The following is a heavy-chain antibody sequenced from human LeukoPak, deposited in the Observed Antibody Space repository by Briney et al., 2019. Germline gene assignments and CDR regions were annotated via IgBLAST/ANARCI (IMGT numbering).Heavy chain of an antibody. Sequence: SETLSLTCAVYGGSFSGYYWSWIRQPPGKGLEWNGEINHSGSTNYNPSLKSRVTISVDTSKNQFSLKLSSVTAADTAVYYCARDGNSYGPDFDYWGQGTPVTVSS. J-gene: IGHJ4*02. V-gene: IGHV4-34*01. CDR2: INHSGST. CDR1: GGSFSGYY. CDR3: ARDGNSYGPDFDY. D-gene: IGHD5-18*01.